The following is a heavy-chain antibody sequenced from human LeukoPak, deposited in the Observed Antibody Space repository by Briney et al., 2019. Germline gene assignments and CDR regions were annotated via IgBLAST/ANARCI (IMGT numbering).Heavy chain of an antibody. CDR3: AREKVRQSGMDV. D-gene: IGHD2-2*01. J-gene: IGHJ6*02. Sequence: ASVKVSCKASGYTFTKSAMNWVRQAPGQGLEWMGRINPNSGGTNYAQKFQGRVTMTRDTSISTAYMELSRLKSDDTAVYYCAREKVRQSGMDVWGQGATVTVSS. CDR2: INPNSGGT. CDR1: GYTFTKSA. V-gene: IGHV1-2*06.